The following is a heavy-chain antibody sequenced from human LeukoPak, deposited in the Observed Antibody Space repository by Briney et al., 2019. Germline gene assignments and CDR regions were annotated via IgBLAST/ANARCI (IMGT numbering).Heavy chain of an antibody. CDR2: ISSSGSTI. V-gene: IGHV3-11*04. J-gene: IGHJ3*02. Sequence: GGSLRLSCAASGFTFSDYYMSWIRQAPGKGLEWVSYISSSGSTIYYADSVKGRFTISRDNAKNSLYLQMNSLRAEDTAVYYCARASPVGRITIFGVVIHGAFDIWGQGTMVTVSS. D-gene: IGHD3-3*01. CDR3: ARASPVGRITIFGVVIHGAFDI. CDR1: GFTFSDYY.